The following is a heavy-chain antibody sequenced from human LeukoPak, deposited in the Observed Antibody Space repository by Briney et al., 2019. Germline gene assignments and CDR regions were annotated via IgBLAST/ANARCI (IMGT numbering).Heavy chain of an antibody. V-gene: IGHV1-2*02. J-gene: IGHJ6*02. CDR1: GYTFTGYY. Sequence: ASVKVSCKASGYTFTGYYMHWVRQAPGQGLEWMGWINPNSGGTNYAQKFQGRVTMTRDTSISTAYMELRSLRSDDTAVYYCARDWRCMLCNIYYYYGMDVWGQGTTVTVSS. CDR2: INPNSGGT. D-gene: IGHD2-8*02. CDR3: ARDWRCMLCNIYYYYGMDV.